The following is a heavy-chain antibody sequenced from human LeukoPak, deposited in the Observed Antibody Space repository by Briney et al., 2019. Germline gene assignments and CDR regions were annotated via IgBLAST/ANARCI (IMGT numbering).Heavy chain of an antibody. Sequence: ASVKVSCKAFGYTFTGYYMHWVRQAPGQGLEWMGWINPNSGGTNYAQKFQGRVTMTRDTSISTAYMELSRLRSDDTAVYYCATDIAVAGKGTYYFDYWGQGTLVTVSS. D-gene: IGHD6-19*01. CDR3: ATDIAVAGKGTYYFDY. CDR2: INPNSGGT. J-gene: IGHJ4*02. V-gene: IGHV1-2*02. CDR1: GYTFTGYY.